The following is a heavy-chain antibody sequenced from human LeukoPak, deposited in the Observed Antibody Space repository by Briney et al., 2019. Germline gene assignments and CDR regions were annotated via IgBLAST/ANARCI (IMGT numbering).Heavy chain of an antibody. CDR1: GGSINNYY. J-gene: IGHJ6*03. Sequence: SETLSLTCTVSGGSINNYYWSWIRQPPGKGLEWIGYTSYSGNTDYNPSLKSRVIISVDTSKNQFSLKLTSVTAADTAVYYCARCPKGVYYYYMDVWGKGTTAIVSS. V-gene: IGHV4-59*01. CDR2: TSYSGNT. CDR3: ARCPKGVYYYYMDV.